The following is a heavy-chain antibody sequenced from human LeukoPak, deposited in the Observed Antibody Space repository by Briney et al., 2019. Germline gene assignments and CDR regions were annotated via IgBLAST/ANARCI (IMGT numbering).Heavy chain of an antibody. CDR3: ARRQGCSSSSCPPDS. Sequence: GESLKISCKGSGYSFTNFWIGWVRQMPGKGLEWMGLIYPGDSDTRYSPSFQGQVTISADKSINTAYLQWSSLKASDTAMYYCARRQGCSSSSCPPDSWGQGTLVTVSS. D-gene: IGHD2-15*01. V-gene: IGHV5-51*01. J-gene: IGHJ4*02. CDR1: GYSFTNFW. CDR2: IYPGDSDT.